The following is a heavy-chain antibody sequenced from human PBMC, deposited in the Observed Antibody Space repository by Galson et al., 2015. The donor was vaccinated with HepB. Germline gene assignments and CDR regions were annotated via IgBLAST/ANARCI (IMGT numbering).Heavy chain of an antibody. CDR1: GYTFTSYD. Sequence: SVKVSCKASGYTFTSYDINWVRQATGQGLEWMGWMNPNSGNTGYAQKFQGRVTMTRNTSISTAYMELSSLRSEDTAVYYCATIAVAGTGFDYWGQGTLVTVSS. CDR3: ATIAVAGTGFDY. J-gene: IGHJ4*02. V-gene: IGHV1-8*01. CDR2: MNPNSGNT. D-gene: IGHD6-19*01.